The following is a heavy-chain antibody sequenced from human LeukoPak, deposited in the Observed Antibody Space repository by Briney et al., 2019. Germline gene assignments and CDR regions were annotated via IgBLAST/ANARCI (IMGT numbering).Heavy chain of an antibody. CDR3: ARAHDYDAFDI. CDR1: GFTFNSYA. J-gene: IGHJ3*02. CDR2: ISDSGGNT. V-gene: IGHV3-21*01. Sequence: GGSLRLSCAASGFTFNSYAMSWVRQAPWERLQWVSGISDSGGNTYYADSVKGRFTISRDNAKNSLYLQMNSLRAEDTAVYYCARAHDYDAFDIWGQGTMVTVSS. D-gene: IGHD3-16*01.